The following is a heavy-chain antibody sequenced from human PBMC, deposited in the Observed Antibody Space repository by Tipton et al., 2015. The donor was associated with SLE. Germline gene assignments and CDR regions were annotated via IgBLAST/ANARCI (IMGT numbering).Heavy chain of an antibody. D-gene: IGHD2-2*01. CDR2: IYYSGST. Sequence: TLSLTCTASGGSISSSSYYWGWIRQPPGKGPEWIGSIYYSGSTYYNPSLKSRVTISVDTSKNQFSLKLSSVTAADTAVYYCARDAEGAPAEAFDIWGQGTMVTVSS. CDR1: GGSISSSSYY. V-gene: IGHV4-39*07. CDR3: ARDAEGAPAEAFDI. J-gene: IGHJ3*02.